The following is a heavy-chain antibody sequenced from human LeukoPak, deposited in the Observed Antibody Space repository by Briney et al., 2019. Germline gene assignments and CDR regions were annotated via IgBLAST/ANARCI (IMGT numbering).Heavy chain of an antibody. D-gene: IGHD3-22*01. Sequence: GGSLRLSCSASGFTFSSYAMRWVRQAPGKGLEYISAISSDGDSTYLTDSVKGRFTISRDNSKNTLYLQMNSLRAEDTAVYYCALAYDSSGYPFDYWGQGTLVTVSS. CDR2: ISSDGDST. V-gene: IGHV3-64*04. J-gene: IGHJ4*02. CDR1: GFTFSSYA. CDR3: ALAYDSSGYPFDY.